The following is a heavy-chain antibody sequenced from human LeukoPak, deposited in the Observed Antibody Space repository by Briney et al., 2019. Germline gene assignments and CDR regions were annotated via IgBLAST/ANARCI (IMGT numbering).Heavy chain of an antibody. J-gene: IGHJ4*02. Sequence: GGSLRLSCAASGFTFSSHAMSWVRQAPGEGLEWVSTISGNGGSSYYTDSVKGRFTISRDNAKNSLYLQMNSLRAEDTAVYYCARDLKDTIWSYDSSGLDYWGQGTLVTVSS. CDR1: GFTFSSHA. D-gene: IGHD3-22*01. V-gene: IGHV3-23*01. CDR3: ARDLKDTIWSYDSSGLDY. CDR2: ISGNGGSS.